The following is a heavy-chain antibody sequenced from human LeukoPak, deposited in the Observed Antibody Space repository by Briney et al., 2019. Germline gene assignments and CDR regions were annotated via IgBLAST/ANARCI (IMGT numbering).Heavy chain of an antibody. CDR3: ARSAHYYDSSGYFDY. Sequence: AASVKVSCKASGYTFTGYYMHWVRQAPGQGLEWMGWINPNSGGTNYAQKFQGRVTMTRDTSISTAYMELSRLRSDDTAVYYCARSAHYYDSSGYFDYWGQGTLVTVSS. CDR2: INPNSGGT. J-gene: IGHJ4*02. CDR1: GYTFTGYY. V-gene: IGHV1-2*02. D-gene: IGHD3-22*01.